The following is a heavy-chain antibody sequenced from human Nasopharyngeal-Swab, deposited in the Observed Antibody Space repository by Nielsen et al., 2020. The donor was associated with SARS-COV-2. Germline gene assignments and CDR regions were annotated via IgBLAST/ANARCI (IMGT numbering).Heavy chain of an antibody. V-gene: IGHV3-20*01. D-gene: IGHD2-2*03. Sequence: LSLTCAASGFTFDDYAMTWVRQAPGKGLEWVSGINWNGAGTGYADSVKGRFTISRDNAKNSLYLQMNSLRAEDTALYHCARSPGYYYYYGMDVWGQGTTVTVSS. CDR2: INWNGAGT. CDR3: ARSPGYYYYYGMDV. CDR1: GFTFDDYA. J-gene: IGHJ6*02.